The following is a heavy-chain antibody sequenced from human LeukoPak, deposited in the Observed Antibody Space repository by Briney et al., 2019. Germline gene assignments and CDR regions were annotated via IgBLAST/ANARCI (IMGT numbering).Heavy chain of an antibody. D-gene: IGHD3-22*01. V-gene: IGHV4-39*01. CDR2: IYYSGST. CDR1: GGSISGSSYY. CDR3: ASPPWHYYDSSGYRFDY. Sequence: SETLSLTCTVSGGSISGSSYYWGWIRQPPGKGLEWIGSIYYSGSTYYNPSLKSRVTISVDTSKNQFSLKLSSVTAADTAVYYCASPPWHYYDSSGYRFDYWGQGTLVTVSS. J-gene: IGHJ4*02.